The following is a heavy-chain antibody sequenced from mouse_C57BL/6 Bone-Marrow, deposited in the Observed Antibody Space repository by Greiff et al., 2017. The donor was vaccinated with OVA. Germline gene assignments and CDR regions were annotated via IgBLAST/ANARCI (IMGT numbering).Heavy chain of an antibody. V-gene: IGHV1-4*01. CDR3: ARGYYGSSYVAD. CDR1: GYTFTSYT. D-gene: IGHD1-1*01. CDR2: INPSSGYT. J-gene: IGHJ3*01. Sequence: QVQLQQSGAELARPGASVKMSCTASGYTFTSYTMHWVKQRPGQGLEWIGYINPSSGYTKYNQKFKDKATLTADKSSSTAYMQLSSLTSEDSAVYYCARGYYGSSYVADWGQGTLVTVSA.